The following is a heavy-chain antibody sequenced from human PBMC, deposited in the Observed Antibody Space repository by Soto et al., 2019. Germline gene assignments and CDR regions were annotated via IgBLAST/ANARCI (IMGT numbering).Heavy chain of an antibody. CDR3: ARDQSFRSGSPEY. V-gene: IGHV3-33*01. J-gene: IGHJ4*02. CDR1: GFTFSSYG. CDR2: IWYDGSNK. D-gene: IGHD1-26*01. Sequence: HPGGSLRLSCAASGFTFSSYGMHWVRQAPGKGLEWVAVIWYDGSNKYYADSVKGRFTISRDNSKNTLYLQMSSLRAEDTAVYYCARDQSFRSGSPEYWGQGTLVTVSS.